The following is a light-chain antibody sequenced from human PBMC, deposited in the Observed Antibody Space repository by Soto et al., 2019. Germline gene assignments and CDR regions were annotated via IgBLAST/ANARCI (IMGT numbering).Light chain of an antibody. CDR3: YSSRSSSSTFYV. CDR1: SSDIGGSNY. CDR2: GVS. V-gene: IGLV2-14*03. J-gene: IGLJ1*01. Sequence: QSVLTQPASVSGSPGQSITISCAGTSSDIGGSNYVSWYQQHPGKAPKLMIYGVSNRPSGVSNRFSGSKSGYTASLTISGLQAEDEADYFCYSSRSSSSTFYVFGTGTKLTVL.